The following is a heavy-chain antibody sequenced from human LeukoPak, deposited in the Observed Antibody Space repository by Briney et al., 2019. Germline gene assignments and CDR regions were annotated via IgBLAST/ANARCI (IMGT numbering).Heavy chain of an antibody. Sequence: SETLSLTCTVSGGSISSYYWHWIRQPPGKGLEWIGYISYSGSTNYNPSLKSRVTISVDTSKNQFSLKLNSVTAADTAVYYCARVGGPGPFDIWGQGTMVTVSS. CDR3: ARVGGPGPFDI. V-gene: IGHV4-59*12. D-gene: IGHD1-14*01. CDR1: GGSISSYY. J-gene: IGHJ3*02. CDR2: ISYSGST.